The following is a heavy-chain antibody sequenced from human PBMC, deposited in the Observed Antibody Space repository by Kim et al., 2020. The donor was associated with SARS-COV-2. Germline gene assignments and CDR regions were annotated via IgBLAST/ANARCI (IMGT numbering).Heavy chain of an antibody. CDR1: GFTFSSYA. CDR2: ISYSGGTT. V-gene: IGHV3-23*01. J-gene: IGHJ4*02. D-gene: IGHD3-22*01. CDR3: ATRRYDSSGSDY. Sequence: GGSLRLSCAASGFTFSSYAMSWVRQAPGKGLEWVSEISYSGGTTYYADSVKGRFTISRDNSKNTLYLQMNSLRAEDTAVYYCATRRYDSSGSDYWGQGTLVTVSS.